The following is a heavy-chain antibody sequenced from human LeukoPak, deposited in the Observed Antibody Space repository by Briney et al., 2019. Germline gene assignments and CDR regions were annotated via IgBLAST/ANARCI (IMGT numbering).Heavy chain of an antibody. CDR1: GGSFSGYY. CDR2: INHSGST. V-gene: IGHV4-34*01. J-gene: IGHJ1*01. D-gene: IGHD6-13*01. CDR3: ARGMRLRTYSSSLYYFQH. Sequence: SSETLSLTCAVYGGSFSGYYWSWIRQPPGKGLEWIGEINHSGSTNYNPSLKSRVTISVDTSKNQFSLKLSSVTAADTAEYYCARGMRLRTYSSSLYYFQHWGQGTLVTVSS.